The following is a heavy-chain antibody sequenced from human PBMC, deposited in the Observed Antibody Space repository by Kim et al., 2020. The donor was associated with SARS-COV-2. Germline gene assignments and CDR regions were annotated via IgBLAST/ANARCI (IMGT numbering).Heavy chain of an antibody. CDR2: IKQDGSDK. CDR1: EFTFSSYW. D-gene: IGHD6-13*01. Sequence: GGSLRLSCVASEFTFSSYWMSWVRQAPGKGLEWVANIKQDGSDKYYVDSVKGRFTISRDNAKSSLFLQMNSLRAEDTAVYYCAGRRSRIAAAEHWGQGTLVTVSS. V-gene: IGHV3-7*03. CDR3: AGRRSRIAAAEH. J-gene: IGHJ4*02.